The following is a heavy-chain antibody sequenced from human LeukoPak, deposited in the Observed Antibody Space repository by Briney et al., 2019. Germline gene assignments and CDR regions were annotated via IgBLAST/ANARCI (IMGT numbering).Heavy chain of an antibody. CDR2: MYSGGNT. D-gene: IGHD6-19*01. CDR3: AKGGPLDSSGWYIGAFDI. V-gene: IGHV3-53*01. Sequence: GGSLRLSCAASGITVSSNYMSWVRQAPGKGLEWVSVMYSGGNTYYADFVKGRFTISRDNSKNTLSLQMNSLRAEDKALYYCAKGGPLDSSGWYIGAFDIWGRGTMVTVSS. CDR1: GITVSSNY. J-gene: IGHJ3*02.